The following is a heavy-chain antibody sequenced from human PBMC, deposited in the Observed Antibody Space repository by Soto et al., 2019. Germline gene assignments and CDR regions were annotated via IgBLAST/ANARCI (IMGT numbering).Heavy chain of an antibody. CDR2: ISPMFGAA. J-gene: IGHJ4*02. V-gene: IGHV1-69*19. CDR1: GGTFNTYA. CDR3: AREVQVHTPAFVY. D-gene: IGHD3-10*01. Sequence: QVQLVQSGAEMQKPGSSVKVSCQSSGGTFNTYAMNWVRQAPGQSPEWMGDISPMFGAANYAPKFQGRVTITADESTGTSYMQLSSLTSEDTALYFCAREVQVHTPAFVYWGQGTLVTVSS.